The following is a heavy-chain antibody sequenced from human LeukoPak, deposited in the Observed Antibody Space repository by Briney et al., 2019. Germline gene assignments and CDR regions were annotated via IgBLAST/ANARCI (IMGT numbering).Heavy chain of an antibody. J-gene: IGHJ4*02. CDR2: IYYSGST. CDR3: ARDPSSSYFDY. Sequence: SETLSLTCTVSGGSISSGGYYWSWIRQHPGKGLEWIGYIYYSGSTYYNPSLKSRVTISVDTSKNQFSLKLSSVTAADTAVYYCARDPSSSYFDYWGQGTLATASS. CDR1: GGSISSGGYY. V-gene: IGHV4-31*03.